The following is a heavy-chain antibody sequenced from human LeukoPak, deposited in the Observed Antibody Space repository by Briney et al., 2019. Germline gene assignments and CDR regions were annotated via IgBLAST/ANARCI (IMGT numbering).Heavy chain of an antibody. CDR1: GGSISSSSYY. V-gene: IGHV4-39*01. J-gene: IGHJ4*02. CDR3: ASGLFLFD. D-gene: IGHD3-10*02. Sequence: SETLSLTCTVSGGSISSSSYYWGWIRQPPGKGLEWIGSTYYSGSTYYNPSLKSRVTISVDTSKNQFSLKLSSVTAADTAVYYCASGLFLFDWGQGTLVTVSS. CDR2: TYYSGST.